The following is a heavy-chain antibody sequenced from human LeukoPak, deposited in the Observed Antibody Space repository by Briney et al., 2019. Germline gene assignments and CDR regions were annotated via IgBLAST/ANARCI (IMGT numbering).Heavy chain of an antibody. J-gene: IGHJ3*02. V-gene: IGHV3-48*03. Sequence: GGSLRLSCAASGFTFSSYEMNWVRQAPGKGLEWVSYISSSGSTIYYADSVKGRFTISGDNAKNSLYLQMNSLRAEDTAVYYCAREKGYGDYGDAFDIWGQGTMVTVSS. D-gene: IGHD4-17*01. CDR3: AREKGYGDYGDAFDI. CDR2: ISSSGSTI. CDR1: GFTFSSYE.